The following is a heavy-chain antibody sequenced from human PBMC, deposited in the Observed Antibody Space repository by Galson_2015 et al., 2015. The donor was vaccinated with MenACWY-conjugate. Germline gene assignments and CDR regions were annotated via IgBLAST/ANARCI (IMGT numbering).Heavy chain of an antibody. Sequence: SLRLSCAASGFTFSSYWMHWVRPAPGKGLVWVSRVNSAGSGTGYADSVTGRFTISSDNAKNMLFLQMNSLKVEDTAVYYCARSYVPGSDRKNYYMDVWGRGTTVTVSS. CDR2: VNSAGSGT. D-gene: IGHD3-16*01. J-gene: IGHJ6*03. CDR3: ARSYVPGSDRKNYYMDV. CDR1: GFTFSSYW. V-gene: IGHV3-74*01.